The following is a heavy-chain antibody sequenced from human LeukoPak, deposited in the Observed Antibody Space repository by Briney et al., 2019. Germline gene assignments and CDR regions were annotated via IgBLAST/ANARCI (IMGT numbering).Heavy chain of an antibody. J-gene: IGHJ6*02. D-gene: IGHD3-10*01. CDR3: ARGGGMVRGVIPYYYGMDV. V-gene: IGHV3-30-3*01. CDR2: ISYDGSNK. Sequence: GGSLRLSCAASGFTFSSYAMSWVRQAPGKGLEWVAVISYDGSNKYYADSVKGRFTISRDNSKNTLYLQMNSLRAEDTAVYYCARGGGMVRGVIPYYYGMDVWGQGTTVTVSS. CDR1: GFTFSSYA.